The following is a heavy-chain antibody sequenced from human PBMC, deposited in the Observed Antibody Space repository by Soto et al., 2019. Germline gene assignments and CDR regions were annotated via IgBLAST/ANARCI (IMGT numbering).Heavy chain of an antibody. J-gene: IGHJ4*02. Sequence: ASVKVSCKASGYTFTNYYLHWVRRAPGQGLEWVGMIKPSARSASYAQKLRGRLTMDRDTSTTTVYMELSRLTFEDTAVYFCARDNSAANGVLDHWGQGTLVTVSS. V-gene: IGHV1-46*04. CDR1: GYTFTNYY. CDR2: IKPSARSA. D-gene: IGHD1-1*01. CDR3: ARDNSAANGVLDH.